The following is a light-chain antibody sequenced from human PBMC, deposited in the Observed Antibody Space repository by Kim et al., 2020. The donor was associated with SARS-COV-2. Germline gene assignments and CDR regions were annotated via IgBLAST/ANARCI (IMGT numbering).Light chain of an antibody. CDR2: GAS. CDR1: QSISSSH. J-gene: IGKJ2*01. Sequence: DIVLTQSPHILSLSPGERATLSCRASQSISSSHLAWYQQKPGQSPRLLIYGASSRATGIPDRVSGSGSGTDFILTISRLEPEDFAVYYCQHYGSSLYTFGQGTKLEI. V-gene: IGKV3-20*01. CDR3: QHYGSSLYT.